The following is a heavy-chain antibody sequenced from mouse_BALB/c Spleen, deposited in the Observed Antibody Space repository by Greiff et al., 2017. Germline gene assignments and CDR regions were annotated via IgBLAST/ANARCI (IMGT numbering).Heavy chain of an antibody. CDR3: TRFLDY. CDR2: INPSNGGT. J-gene: IGHJ2*01. CDR1: GYTFTDYM. V-gene: IGHV1S16*01. Sequence: VQLQQSGAELASPGASVTLSCKASGYTFTDYMMNWVKKRPGQGLEWIGGINPSNGGTNFNEKFKSKATLTVDNSSSTAYMQLSSLTSEDSAVYYCTRFLDYGGKGTTLTVSS.